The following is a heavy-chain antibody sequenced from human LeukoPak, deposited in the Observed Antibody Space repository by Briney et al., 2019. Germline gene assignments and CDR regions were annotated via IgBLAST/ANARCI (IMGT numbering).Heavy chain of an antibody. CDR2: IIPIFGTA. D-gene: IGHD3-10*01. CDR1: GVTFSSYA. Sequence: SVKLSCTASGVTFSSYAISWVRQAPGQGLEWMGGIIPIFGTANYAQKFQGRVTITADESTSTAYMELSSLRSEDTAVYYCARRTYYYGSGSLSWFDPWGQGTLVTVSS. V-gene: IGHV1-69*13. J-gene: IGHJ5*02. CDR3: ARRTYYYGSGSLSWFDP.